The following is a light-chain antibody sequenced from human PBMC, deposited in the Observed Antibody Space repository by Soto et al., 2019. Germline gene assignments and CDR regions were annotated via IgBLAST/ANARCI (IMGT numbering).Light chain of an antibody. V-gene: IGKV1-5*03. CDR2: KAS. Sequence: IQMTQSPSTLSASVGDRVTLTCRASQSINAWLAWYQQKPGKAPKLLIYKASTLKSGVPSRFSGSGSGTEFTLTISSLQPDDFATYYCQQYGTYLWTFGQGTKVDI. J-gene: IGKJ1*01. CDR1: QSINAW. CDR3: QQYGTYLWT.